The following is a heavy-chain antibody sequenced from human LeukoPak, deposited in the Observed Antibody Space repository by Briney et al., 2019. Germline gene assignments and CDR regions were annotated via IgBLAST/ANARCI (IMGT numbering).Heavy chain of an antibody. J-gene: IGHJ3*02. CDR3: ARDFPYVTVESGTSFDM. CDR1: GGSISSYY. Sequence: SETLSLTCTVSGGSISSYYWSWIRQPPGKGLEWIGYIYYSGSTNYNPSLKSRVTISVDTSKNQFSLKLSSVTAADPAGYSGARDFPYVTVESGTSFDMWSQRTMDTVSS. V-gene: IGHV4-59*01. D-gene: IGHD4-23*01. CDR2: IYYSGST.